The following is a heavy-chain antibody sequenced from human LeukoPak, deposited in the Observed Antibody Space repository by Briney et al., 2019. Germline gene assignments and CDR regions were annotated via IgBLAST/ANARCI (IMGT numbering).Heavy chain of an antibody. CDR1: GYTFASYG. J-gene: IGHJ6*02. V-gene: IGHV1-18*01. D-gene: IGHD5-18*01. Sequence: ASVKVSCKASGYTFASYGISWLRQAPGQGLEWMGWVSAHSGNTKYAERVQGRASMTADTSTSTAYMELRSLRSDDTALYYCARVSCGYNCHYAMDVWGQGTTVTVSS. CDR3: ARVSCGYNCHYAMDV. CDR2: VSAHSGNT.